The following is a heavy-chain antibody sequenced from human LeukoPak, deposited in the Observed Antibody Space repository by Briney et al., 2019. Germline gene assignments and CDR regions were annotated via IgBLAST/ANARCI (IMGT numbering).Heavy chain of an antibody. CDR2: ISSSSSYI. CDR3: ARGNPGDYRPQGGAPFDY. V-gene: IGHV3-21*01. Sequence: AGGSLRLSCAASGFTFSSYSMNWVRQAPGKGLEWVSSISSSSSYIYYADSVKGRFTISRDNAKNSLYLQMNSLTAEDTAVYYCARGNPGDYRPQGGAPFDYWGQGTLVTVSS. D-gene: IGHD3-16*02. CDR1: GFTFSSYS. J-gene: IGHJ4*02.